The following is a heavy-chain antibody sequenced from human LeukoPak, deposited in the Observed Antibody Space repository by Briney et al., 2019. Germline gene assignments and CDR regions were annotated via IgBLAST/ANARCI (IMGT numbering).Heavy chain of an antibody. CDR1: GGTFSSYA. CDR3: ARDCTNGVCSTFDY. CDR2: IIPIFGTA. V-gene: IGHV1-69*01. J-gene: IGHJ4*02. Sequence: GASVRFSCKASGGTFSSYAISWVRQAPGQGLEWMGGIIPIFGTANYAQKFQGRVTITADESTSTAYMELRSLRSDDTAVYYCARDCTNGVCSTFDYWGQGTLVTVSS. D-gene: IGHD2-8*01.